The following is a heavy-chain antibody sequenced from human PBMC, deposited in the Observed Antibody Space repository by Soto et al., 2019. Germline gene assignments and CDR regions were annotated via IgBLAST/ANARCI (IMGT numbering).Heavy chain of an antibody. J-gene: IGHJ4*02. CDR1: GASIISNDW. CDR2: IFHSRRT. V-gene: IGHV4-4*02. D-gene: IGHD6-19*01. CDR3: ARANLRSGWTFDH. Sequence: PSETLSLTCSVCGASIISNDWWIWIRQTPGKGLEWIGEIFHSRRTNYSQSFKSRVTISVDTSKSQFSLEMASVTAADTAVYYCARANLRSGWTFDHWGQGSPVTVSS.